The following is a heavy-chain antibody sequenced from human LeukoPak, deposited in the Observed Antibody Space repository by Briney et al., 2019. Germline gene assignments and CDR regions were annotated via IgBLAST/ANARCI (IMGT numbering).Heavy chain of an antibody. D-gene: IGHD1-1*01. V-gene: IGHV3-7*01. Sequence: GGSLRLSCAGSGFIFRRFWMTWVRQAPGRGLEWVANINGDGDGKIYEDSVKDLFTIYRDNAKSLVFLQIHSLRDEDTALYYCARDSSPDSATTYYDALDMWGQGTMVTVSS. CDR2: INGDGDGK. CDR3: ARDSSPDSATTYYDALDM. CDR1: GFIFRRFW. J-gene: IGHJ3*02.